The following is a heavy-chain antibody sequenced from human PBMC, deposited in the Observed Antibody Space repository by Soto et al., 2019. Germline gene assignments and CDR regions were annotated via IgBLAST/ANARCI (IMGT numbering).Heavy chain of an antibody. D-gene: IGHD3-16*02. CDR2: ISGAGDTT. CDR1: GYTLRTYG. CDR3: AKSFTQSNVWRAYRHKTHFDY. Sequence: EVRLLESGGGLVQPGGSLGLSCKGPGYTLRTYGMDWVAQAPGKGWEGISFISGAGDTTYYADSVKGRFIISRDNSKNTLYLQMNSLRAEDTAIYYCAKSFTQSNVWRAYRHKTHFDYWGQGALVTVTS. J-gene: IGHJ4*02. V-gene: IGHV3-23*01.